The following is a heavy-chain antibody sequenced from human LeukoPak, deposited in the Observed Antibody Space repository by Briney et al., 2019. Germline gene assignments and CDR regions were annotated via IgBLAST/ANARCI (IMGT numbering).Heavy chain of an antibody. V-gene: IGHV1-2*06. D-gene: IGHD6-19*01. CDR1: GYTFTGHY. J-gene: IGHJ3*02. CDR3: ARDSPKLYSSGWYSANAFDI. CDR2: INPNSGGT. Sequence: ASVKVSCKASGYTFTGHYMHWVRQAPGQGLEWMGRINPNSGGTNYAQKFQGRVTMTRDTSISTAYMELSRLRSDDTAVYYCARDSPKLYSSGWYSANAFDIWGQGTMVTVSS.